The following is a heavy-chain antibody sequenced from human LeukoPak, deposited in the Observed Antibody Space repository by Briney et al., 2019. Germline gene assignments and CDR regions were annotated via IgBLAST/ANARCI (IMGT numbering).Heavy chain of an antibody. CDR1: GGSISSYY. Sequence: IPSETLSLTCTVSGGSISSYYWSWIRQPPGKGLEWIGYIYYSGSTNYNPSLKSRVTTSVDTSKNQFSLKLSSVTAADTAVYYCARHQPLVISSSWYLDYYGMDVWGQGTTVTVSS. D-gene: IGHD6-13*01. V-gene: IGHV4-59*08. J-gene: IGHJ6*02. CDR2: IYYSGST. CDR3: ARHQPLVISSSWYLDYYGMDV.